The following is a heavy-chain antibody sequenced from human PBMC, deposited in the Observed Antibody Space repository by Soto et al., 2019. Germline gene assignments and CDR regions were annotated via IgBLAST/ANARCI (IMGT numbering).Heavy chain of an antibody. V-gene: IGHV4-4*07. J-gene: IGHJ5*02. CDR3: AREGLLWFGDTSGVGWFGP. D-gene: IGHD3-10*01. Sequence: SETLSLTCTVSGGSISSYYWSWIRQPAGKGLEWIGRIYTSGSTNYNPSLKSRVTMSVDTSKNQFSLKLSSVTAADTAVYYCAREGLLWFGDTSGVGWFGPWGQGTLVTVSS. CDR2: IYTSGST. CDR1: GGSISSYY.